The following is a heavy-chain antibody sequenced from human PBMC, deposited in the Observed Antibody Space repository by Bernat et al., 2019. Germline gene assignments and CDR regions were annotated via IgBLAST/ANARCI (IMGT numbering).Heavy chain of an antibody. Sequence: QVQLVESGGGVVQPGRSLRLSCAASGFTFSTYGMHWVRQAPGKGLEWVAVIWYDGSNKYYADSVKGRFAISRDNSKNTLYLQMNSLRAEDTAVYYCARVVGPFDYWGQGTLVTVSS. V-gene: IGHV3-33*01. D-gene: IGHD2-15*01. CDR3: ARVVGPFDY. CDR2: IWYDGSNK. J-gene: IGHJ4*02. CDR1: GFTFSTYG.